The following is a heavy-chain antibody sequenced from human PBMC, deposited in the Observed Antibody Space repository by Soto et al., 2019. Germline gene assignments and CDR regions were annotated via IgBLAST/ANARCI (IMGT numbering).Heavy chain of an antibody. CDR2: IYYSGST. CDR1: GGSISSSSYY. Sequence: SETLSLTCTVSGGSISSSSYYWGWIRQPPGKGLEWIGSIYYSGSTYYNPSLKSRVTISVDTSKNQFSLKLSSVTAADTAVYYCARDRWETMVRGVISYYYYGMDVWGQGTTVTVSS. D-gene: IGHD3-10*01. CDR3: ARDRWETMVRGVISYYYYGMDV. J-gene: IGHJ6*02. V-gene: IGHV4-39*07.